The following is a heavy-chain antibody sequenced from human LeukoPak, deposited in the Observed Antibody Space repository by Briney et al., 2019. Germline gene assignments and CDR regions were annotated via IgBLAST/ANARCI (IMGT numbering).Heavy chain of an antibody. V-gene: IGHV3-30*18. D-gene: IGHD2-15*01. Sequence: QPGGSLRLSCAASGFTFSSYGMHWVRRAPGKGLEWVAVISYDGSNKYYADSVKGRFTISRDNSKNTLYLQMNSLRAEDTAVYYCAKDRYCSGGSCYGGDFDYWGQGTLVTVSS. J-gene: IGHJ4*02. CDR2: ISYDGSNK. CDR3: AKDRYCSGGSCYGGDFDY. CDR1: GFTFSSYG.